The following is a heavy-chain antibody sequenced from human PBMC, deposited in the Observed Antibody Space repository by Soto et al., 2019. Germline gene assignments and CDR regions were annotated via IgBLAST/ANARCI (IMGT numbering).Heavy chain of an antibody. CDR2: IYYSGST. V-gene: IGHV4-59*01. CDR1: CGSISSYY. Sequence: SETLFPTCPVSCGSISSYYWGWIRQPPGKGLEWIGYIYYSGSTNYNPSLKSRVTISVDTSKNQFSLKLSSVTAADTAVYYCARDMGYDSSGYYHNAFDIWGQGTMVT. CDR3: ARDMGYDSSGYYHNAFDI. D-gene: IGHD3-22*01. J-gene: IGHJ3*02.